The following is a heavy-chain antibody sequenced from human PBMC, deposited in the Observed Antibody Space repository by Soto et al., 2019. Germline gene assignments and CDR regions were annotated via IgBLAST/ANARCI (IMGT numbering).Heavy chain of an antibody. CDR1: GFTFSSYW. CDR2: IKQDGSEK. CDR3: AREIAVAGQWFDP. D-gene: IGHD6-19*01. Sequence: EVQLVESGGGLVQPGGSLRLSCAASGFTFSSYWMSWVRQAPGKGLEWVANIKQDGSEKYYVDSVKGRFTISRDNAKNSLYLQMNSLRAADTAVYYCAREIAVAGQWFDPWGQGNLVTVSS. V-gene: IGHV3-7*01. J-gene: IGHJ5*02.